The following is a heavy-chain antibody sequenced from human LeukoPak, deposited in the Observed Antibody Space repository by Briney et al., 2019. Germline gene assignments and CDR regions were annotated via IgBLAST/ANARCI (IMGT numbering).Heavy chain of an antibody. V-gene: IGHV3-20*04. Sequence: GGSLRLSCAASGFTFGDYGMAWVRQAPGRGLEWVSGVNWSGSSTGYADSVKGRFTISRDNTKNFLYLQMNSVRADDTALYYCARGTLYNSGTGSCYSSWGQGTLVTVSS. CDR2: VNWSGSST. CDR3: ARGTLYNSGTGSCYSS. D-gene: IGHD3-10*01. J-gene: IGHJ1*01. CDR1: GFTFGDYG.